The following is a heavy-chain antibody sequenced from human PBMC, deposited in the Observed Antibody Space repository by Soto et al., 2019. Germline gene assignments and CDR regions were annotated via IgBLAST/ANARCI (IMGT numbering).Heavy chain of an antibody. D-gene: IGHD6-19*01. CDR3: AKRAGYRQRRSDWYADS. J-gene: IGHJ4*02. CDR2: VTGSGNTT. V-gene: IGHV3-23*01. CDR1: GFTFSSYA. Sequence: EVQLLESGGGLVQPGGSLRISCVASGFTFSSYALRWVRQAPGKGLEWVTAVTGSGNTTYYADSVRGRFTISRDNSKNTLYLQMNSLRADDTAVYFCAKRAGYRQRRSDWYADSWGQGTLVTVSS.